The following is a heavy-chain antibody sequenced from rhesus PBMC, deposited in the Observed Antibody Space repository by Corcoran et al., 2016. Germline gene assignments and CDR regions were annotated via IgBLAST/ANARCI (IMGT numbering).Heavy chain of an antibody. CDR1: GGSISSGYYY. CDR2: ITLMGST. V-gene: IGHV4-122*02. J-gene: IGHJ4*01. Sequence: QVQLQESGPGLVKPSETLSLTCAVSGGSISSGYYYWSWIRQPPGKGLEWIGSITLMGSTSPHPSLKSRVTIARDTSKNQFSLKLSSVAAADTAVYYCARQRAAAGTYYFDYWGQGVLVTVSS. CDR3: ARQRAAAGTYYFDY. D-gene: IGHD6-25*01.